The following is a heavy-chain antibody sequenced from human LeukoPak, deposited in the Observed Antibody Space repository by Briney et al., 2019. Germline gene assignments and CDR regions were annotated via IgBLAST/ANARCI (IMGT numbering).Heavy chain of an antibody. CDR1: GGSVSSRSYY. CDR3: ARGRSESYSADY. J-gene: IGHJ4*02. CDR2: IYYSGST. D-gene: IGHD1-26*01. Sequence: PSETLSLTCSVSGGSVSSRSYYWSGIRQPPGKGLEWMGYIYYSGSTNYNPSLNRRVTISVDTSKNQFSLKVRSVTAADTAVYYCARGRSESYSADYWGPGTLVTVSS. V-gene: IGHV4-61*01.